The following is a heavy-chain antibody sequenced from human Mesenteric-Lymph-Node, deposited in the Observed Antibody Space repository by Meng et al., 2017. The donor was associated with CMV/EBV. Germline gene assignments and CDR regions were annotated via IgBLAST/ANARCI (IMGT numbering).Heavy chain of an antibody. J-gene: IGHJ6*02. CDR2: ISYDGSNK. Sequence: GESLKISCAASGFTFSSYAMHWVRQAPGKGLEWVAVISYDGSNKYYADSVKGRFTISRDNSKNTLYLQMNSLRAEDTAVYYCARDDRAHNSWYDYYYGMDVWGQGTTVTVSS. CDR3: ARDDRAHNSWYDYYYGMDV. D-gene: IGHD6-13*01. CDR1: GFTFSSYA. V-gene: IGHV3-30-3*01.